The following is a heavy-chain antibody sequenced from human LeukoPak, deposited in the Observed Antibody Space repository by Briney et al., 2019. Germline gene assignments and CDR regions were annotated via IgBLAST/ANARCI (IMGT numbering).Heavy chain of an antibody. D-gene: IGHD6-6*01. CDR3: AKDDLTFEIAARSAFDY. J-gene: IGHJ4*02. V-gene: IGHV4-39*02. Sequence: SETLSLTCTVSGGSISSSSYYWGWIRQPPGKGLEWIGSIYYSGSTYYNPSLKSRVTISVDTSKNQFSLKLSSVTAADTAVYYCAKDDLTFEIAARSAFDYWGQGTLVTVSS. CDR2: IYYSGST. CDR1: GGSISSSSYY.